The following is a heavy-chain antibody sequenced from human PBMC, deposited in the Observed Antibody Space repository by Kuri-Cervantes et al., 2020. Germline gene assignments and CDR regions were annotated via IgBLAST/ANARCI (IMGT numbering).Heavy chain of an antibody. CDR1: GFTFSDYY. V-gene: IGHV4-39*01. CDR2: IYYSGST. Sequence: ESLKISCAASGFTFSDYYWDWIRQPPGKGLEWIGSIYYSGSTYYNPSLKSRVTISADTSKNQFSLKLTSVTATDTVVYYCARRGYSYGNFDYWGQGTLVTVSS. CDR3: ARRGYSYGNFDY. D-gene: IGHD5-18*01. J-gene: IGHJ4*02.